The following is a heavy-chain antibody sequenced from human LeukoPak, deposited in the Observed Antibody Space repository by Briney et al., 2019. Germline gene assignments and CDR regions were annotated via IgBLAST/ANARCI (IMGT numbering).Heavy chain of an antibody. J-gene: IGHJ3*02. CDR1: GYSFTRYW. D-gene: IGHD6-13*01. Sequence: GESLKISCKGSGYSFTRYWIGWVRQMPGKGLEWMGIIYPGDSDTRYSPSFQGQVTISADKSFTTAYLQWNSLKASDTAMYYCARKYSSSVDAFDIWGQGTMVTVSS. CDR3: ARKYSSSVDAFDI. V-gene: IGHV5-51*01. CDR2: IYPGDSDT.